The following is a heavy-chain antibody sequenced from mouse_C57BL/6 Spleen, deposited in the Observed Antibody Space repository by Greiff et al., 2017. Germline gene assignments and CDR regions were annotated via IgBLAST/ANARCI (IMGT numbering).Heavy chain of an antibody. Sequence: VQLQQPGAELVRPGSSVKLSCKASGYTFTSYWMHWVKQRPIQGLEWIGNIDPSDSETHYNQKFKDKATLTVDKSSSTAYMQLSSLTSEDSAVYYCAREGIYRGFAYWGQGTLVTVSA. CDR2: IDPSDSET. J-gene: IGHJ3*01. CDR3: AREGIYRGFAY. CDR1: GYTFTSYW. V-gene: IGHV1-52*01. D-gene: IGHD2-1*01.